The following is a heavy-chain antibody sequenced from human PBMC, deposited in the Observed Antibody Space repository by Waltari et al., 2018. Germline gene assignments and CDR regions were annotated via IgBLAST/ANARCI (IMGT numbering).Heavy chain of an antibody. V-gene: IGHV3-7*01. Sequence: EVQLVESGGGLVQPGGSLRLSCAASGFTFSSYWMSWVRQAPGKGRGWVAKIKQDGREKYYGDSVKGRFTISRDNAKNSRYLQMNSLRAEDTAVYYCARVSEPAADEYFQHWGQGTLVTVSS. CDR2: IKQDGREK. CDR1: GFTFSSYW. J-gene: IGHJ1*01. D-gene: IGHD2-2*01. CDR3: ARVSEPAADEYFQH.